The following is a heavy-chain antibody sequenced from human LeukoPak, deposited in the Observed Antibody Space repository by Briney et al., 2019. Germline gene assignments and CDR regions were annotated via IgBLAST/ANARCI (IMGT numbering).Heavy chain of an antibody. J-gene: IGHJ4*02. CDR1: GGSFFGSH. V-gene: IGHV4-34*01. D-gene: IGHD4-23*01. CDR2: INHSGGT. Sequence: SETLSLTCAVSGGSFFGSHWNWVRQSPEKGLEWIGEINHSGGTNYNPPLTSGGSISLDTSKSQYFLMVTCVTAEDTAVYYCARDPTTVVTLPYFFDFWGQGTLVTVSA. CDR3: ARDPTTVVTLPYFFDF.